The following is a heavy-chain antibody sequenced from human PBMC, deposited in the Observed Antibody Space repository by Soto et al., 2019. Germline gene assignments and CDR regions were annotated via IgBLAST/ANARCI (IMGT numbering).Heavy chain of an antibody. V-gene: IGHV1-69*13. D-gene: IGHD2-21*02. CDR3: ARGTVKYCGGDCYSGPYYFDY. J-gene: IGHJ4*02. CDR2: IIPIFGTA. Sequence: ASVKVSCKASGGTFSSYAISWVRQAPGQGLEWMGGIIPIFGTANYAQKFQGRVTITADESTSTAYMELSSLRSEDTAVYYCARGTVKYCGGDCYSGPYYFDYWGQGTLVTVSS. CDR1: GGTFSSYA.